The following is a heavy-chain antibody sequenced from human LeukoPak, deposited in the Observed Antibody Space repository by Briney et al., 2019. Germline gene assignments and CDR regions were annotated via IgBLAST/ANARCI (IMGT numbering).Heavy chain of an antibody. CDR2: IYYSGST. CDR1: GGSISSYY. J-gene: IGHJ4*02. D-gene: IGHD6-19*01. Sequence: SETLSLTCTVSGGSISSYYWSWIRQPPGKGLEWIGYIYYSGSTNYNPSLKSRVTISVDTSKNQFSLKLSSVTAADTAVYYCAAKGVAGTFDYWGQGTLVTVSS. CDR3: AAKGVAGTFDY. V-gene: IGHV4-59*01.